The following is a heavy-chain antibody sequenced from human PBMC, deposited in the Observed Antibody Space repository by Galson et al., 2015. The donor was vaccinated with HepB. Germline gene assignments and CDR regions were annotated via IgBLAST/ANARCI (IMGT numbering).Heavy chain of an antibody. Sequence: SLRLSCAASGFTFSSYSMNWVRQAPGKGLEWASYISSSSSTIYYADSVKGRFTISRDNAKNSLYLQMNSLRAEDTAVYYCARDYWGVYYDSSGYDYWGQGTLVTVSS. V-gene: IGHV3-48*01. D-gene: IGHD3-22*01. CDR3: ARDYWGVYYDSSGYDY. J-gene: IGHJ4*02. CDR1: GFTFSSYS. CDR2: ISSSSSTI.